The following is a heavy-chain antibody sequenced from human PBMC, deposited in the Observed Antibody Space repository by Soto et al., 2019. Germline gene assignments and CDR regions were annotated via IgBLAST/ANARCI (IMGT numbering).Heavy chain of an antibody. J-gene: IGHJ6*03. CDR3: ARTISGSSTYYYYYMDV. CDR1: GYSFTSYW. V-gene: IGHV5-51*01. CDR2: IYPSDSYT. D-gene: IGHD3-10*01. Sequence: PGESLKISCNGSGYSFTSYWLGWARQMPGKGLQWMGIIYPSDSYTRYSPSFQGHVTISADKSISTAYLQWSSLKASDTAMYYCARTISGSSTYYYYYMDVWGKGTTVTVSS.